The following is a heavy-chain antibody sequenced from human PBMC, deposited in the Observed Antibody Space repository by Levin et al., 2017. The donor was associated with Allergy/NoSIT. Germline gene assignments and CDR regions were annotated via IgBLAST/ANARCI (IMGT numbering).Heavy chain of an antibody. CDR3: ATKGGTSGYYYTDV. Sequence: GGSLRLSCAASGFTFPTYSMNWVRQAPGKGLEWVSSINGRSDYIYYADSVKGRFTVFRDNAKNSLYLQMNSLRVEDSAIYYCATKGGTSGYYYTDVWGNGAAVTVSS. J-gene: IGHJ6*03. D-gene: IGHD2-15*01. CDR2: INGRSDYI. V-gene: IGHV3-21*01. CDR1: GFTFPTYS.